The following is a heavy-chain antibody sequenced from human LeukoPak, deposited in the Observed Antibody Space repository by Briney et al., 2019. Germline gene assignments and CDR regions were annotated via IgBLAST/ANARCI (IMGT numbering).Heavy chain of an antibody. CDR1: GFAFNGYW. Sequence: PGGSLRLSCAASGFAFNGYWLHWVRQAPGKGLVWVSHINSDGRTTIYAHSVKGRFTISRDNAKNTLYLQMSRLRAEDTAVYYCARDRGMGRRMDVWGQGTTVTVSS. CDR3: ARDRGMGRRMDV. D-gene: IGHD3-16*01. V-gene: IGHV3-74*01. J-gene: IGHJ6*02. CDR2: INSDGRTT.